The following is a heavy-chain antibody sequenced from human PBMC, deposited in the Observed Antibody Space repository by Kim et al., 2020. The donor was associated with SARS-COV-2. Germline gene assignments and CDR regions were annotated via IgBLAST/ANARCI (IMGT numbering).Heavy chain of an antibody. Sequence: SETLSLTCTVSGGSISSSSYYWGWIRQPPGKGLEWIGSIYYSGSTYYNPSLKSRVTISVDTSKNQFSLKLSSVTAADTAVYYCARRSLYSSTPNFDYWG. CDR1: GGSISSSSYY. CDR3: ARRSLYSSTPNFDY. J-gene: IGHJ4*01. D-gene: IGHD2-2*01. V-gene: IGHV4-39*01. CDR2: IYYSGST.